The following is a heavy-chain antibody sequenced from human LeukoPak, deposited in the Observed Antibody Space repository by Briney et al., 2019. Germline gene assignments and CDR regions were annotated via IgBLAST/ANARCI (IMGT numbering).Heavy chain of an antibody. CDR3: AKDTAVLWFGELLNPFDY. CDR2: ISCNSGSI. CDR1: GFTFDDYA. J-gene: IGHJ4*02. D-gene: IGHD3-10*01. V-gene: IGHV3-9*01. Sequence: LRLSCAASGFTFDDYAMHWVRQAPGKGLEWVSGISCNSGSIGYADSVKGRFTISRDNAKNSLYLQMNSLRAEDTALYYCAKDTAVLWFGELLNPFDYWGQGTLVTVSS.